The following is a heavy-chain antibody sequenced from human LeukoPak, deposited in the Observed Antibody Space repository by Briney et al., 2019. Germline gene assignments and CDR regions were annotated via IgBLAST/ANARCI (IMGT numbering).Heavy chain of an antibody. D-gene: IGHD3-16*01. CDR3: ARVRGGSYYYAMDV. V-gene: IGHV3-48*02. Sequence: GGSLRLSCAASGFTFSDYSMNWVRQAPGKGLEWVSYISTTSTTVFYADSVKGRFTVSRDNDKNSLHLQVNSLRDEDTAIYYCARVRGGSYYYAMDVWGQGTTVTVSS. CDR1: GFTFSDYS. CDR2: ISTTSTTV. J-gene: IGHJ6*02.